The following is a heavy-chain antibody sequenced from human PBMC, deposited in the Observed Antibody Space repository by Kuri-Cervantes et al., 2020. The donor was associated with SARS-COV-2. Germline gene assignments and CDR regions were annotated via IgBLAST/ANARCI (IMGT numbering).Heavy chain of an antibody. Sequence: SQTLSLTCAVSGYSISSGYYWGWIRQPPGKGLERIGSIYHSGSTYYNPSLKSRVTISVDTSKNQFSLKLSSVTAADTAVYYCARGAAAGNSLDYWGQGTLVTVSS. CDR1: GYSISSGYY. D-gene: IGHD6-13*01. CDR3: ARGAAAGNSLDY. V-gene: IGHV4-38-2*01. CDR2: IYHSGST. J-gene: IGHJ4*02.